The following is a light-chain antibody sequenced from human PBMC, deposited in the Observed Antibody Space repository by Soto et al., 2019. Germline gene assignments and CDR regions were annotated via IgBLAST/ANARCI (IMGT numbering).Light chain of an antibody. CDR2: GSK. V-gene: IGLV1-40*01. Sequence: QAVVTQPPSVSGAPGQRVTISCAGSNSNIGAGYDVHWYQHLSGGAPKLLIYGSKYRPSGVPDRFSGSKSGTSASLAITALQAEDEADYNCQSYDSGLTGYVFGTGTKVTVL. CDR1: NSNIGAGYD. J-gene: IGLJ1*01. CDR3: QSYDSGLTGYV.